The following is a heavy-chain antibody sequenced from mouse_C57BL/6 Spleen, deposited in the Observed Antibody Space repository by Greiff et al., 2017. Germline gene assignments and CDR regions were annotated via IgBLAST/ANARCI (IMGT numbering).Heavy chain of an antibody. CDR3: ATYYYGLGDY. CDR1: GYTFTSSW. D-gene: IGHD1-1*01. CDR2: IYPGSGST. V-gene: IGHV1-55*01. J-gene: IGHJ2*01. Sequence: QVQLKQPGAELVKPGASVKMSCKASGYTFTSSWITWVKQRPGQGLEWIGDIYPGSGSTNYNEKFKSKATRTVDTSSSTAYMQLSSLTSEDSAVYYCATYYYGLGDYWGQGTTLTVSS.